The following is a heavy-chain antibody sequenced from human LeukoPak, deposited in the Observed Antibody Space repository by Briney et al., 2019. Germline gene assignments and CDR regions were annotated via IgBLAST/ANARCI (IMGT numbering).Heavy chain of an antibody. D-gene: IGHD2-21*01. CDR2: ISYDGSNK. CDR1: GFTFSSYA. Sequence: PGGSLRLSCAASGFTFSSYAMHWVRQAPGKGLEWVAVISYDGSNKYYADSVKGRFTISRHNSKNTLYLQMNSLRAEDTAVYYCARAANVWHYYYYGMDVWGQGTTVTVSS. V-gene: IGHV3-30-3*01. CDR3: ARAANVWHYYYYGMDV. J-gene: IGHJ6*02.